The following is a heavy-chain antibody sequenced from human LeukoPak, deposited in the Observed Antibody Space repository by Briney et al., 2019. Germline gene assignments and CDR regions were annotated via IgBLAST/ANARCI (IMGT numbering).Heavy chain of an antibody. CDR2: TRWNSGSI. J-gene: IGHJ4*02. D-gene: IGHD4-17*01. CDR3: ARDSPFGDGDYRGYFDY. Sequence: SLSPSCVVSGSTSAAYAIRCVRHAARRCLGWVSGTRWNSGSIGYADSVKGRFTISRDNAKNSLYLQMNSLRAEDTAVYYCARDSPFGDGDYRGYFDYWGQGTLVTVSS. V-gene: IGHV3-9*02. CDR1: GSTSAAYA.